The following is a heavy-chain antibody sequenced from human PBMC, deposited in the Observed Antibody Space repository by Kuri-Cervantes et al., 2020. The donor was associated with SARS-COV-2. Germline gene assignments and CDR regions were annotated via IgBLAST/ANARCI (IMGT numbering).Heavy chain of an antibody. CDR3: ARALWSGYCTFDI. D-gene: IGHD3-3*01. Sequence: SETLSLTCTVSGGSISSYYWSWIRQPPGKGLEWNGYIYYSGSTNYNPSLKSRVTISVDTSKNQFSLKLSSVTAADTAVYYCARALWSGYCTFDIWGQGTMVTVSS. CDR2: IYYSGST. CDR1: GGSISSYY. J-gene: IGHJ3*02. V-gene: IGHV4-59*01.